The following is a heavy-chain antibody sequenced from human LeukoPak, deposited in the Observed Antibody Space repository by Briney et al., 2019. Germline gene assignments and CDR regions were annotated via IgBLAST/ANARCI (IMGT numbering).Heavy chain of an antibody. CDR1: GGTFSSYA. CDR3: ARDGGYCSGGSCYSYAFDI. CDR2: IIPIFGTA. D-gene: IGHD2-15*01. Sequence: ASVKVSCKASGGTFSSYAISWVRQAPGQGLEWMGGIIPIFGTANYAQKFQGRGTITADKSTSTAYMELSSLRSEDTAVYYCARDGGYCSGGSCYSYAFDIWGQGTMVTVSS. V-gene: IGHV1-69*06. J-gene: IGHJ3*02.